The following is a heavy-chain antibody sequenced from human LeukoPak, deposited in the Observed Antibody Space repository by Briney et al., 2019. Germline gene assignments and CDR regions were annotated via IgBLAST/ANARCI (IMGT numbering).Heavy chain of an antibody. CDR1: GGSISSSSYY. CDR2: IYYSGST. CDR3: ARDVGYDFDY. J-gene: IGHJ4*02. Sequence: SETLSLTCTVSGGSISSSSYYWGWIRQPPGKGLEWIGSIYYSGSTYYNPSLKSRVTISVDTSKNQFSLKLSSVTAADTAVYYCARDVGYDFDYWGQGTLVTVSS. V-gene: IGHV4-39*02. D-gene: IGHD5-12*01.